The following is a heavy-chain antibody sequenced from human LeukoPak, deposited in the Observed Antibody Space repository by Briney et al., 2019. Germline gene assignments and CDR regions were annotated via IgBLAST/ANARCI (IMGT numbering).Heavy chain of an antibody. Sequence: GGSLRLSCAASGFTFSSYGMHWVRQAPGKGLEWVAFIRYDGSNKYYADSVKGRFTISRDNSKNTLYLQMNSLRAEDTAVYYCAKDSPYYYGSSGHGGGYWGQGTLVTVSS. J-gene: IGHJ4*02. CDR3: AKDSPYYYGSSGHGGGY. CDR2: IRYDGSNK. CDR1: GFTFSSYG. V-gene: IGHV3-30*02. D-gene: IGHD3-22*01.